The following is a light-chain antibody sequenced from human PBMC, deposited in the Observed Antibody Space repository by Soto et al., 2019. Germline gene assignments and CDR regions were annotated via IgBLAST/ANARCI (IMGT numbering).Light chain of an antibody. Sequence: IVMTQSPATLSVSPGERVTLSCRASQGIGITLAWYQQKPGQTPRLLIYGASTRATGIPARFSSSGSGTEFTLTINSLQSEDSAVYYCQRYNDWPLTFGGGTKVEIK. V-gene: IGKV3-15*01. J-gene: IGKJ4*01. CDR2: GAS. CDR1: QGIGIT. CDR3: QRYNDWPLT.